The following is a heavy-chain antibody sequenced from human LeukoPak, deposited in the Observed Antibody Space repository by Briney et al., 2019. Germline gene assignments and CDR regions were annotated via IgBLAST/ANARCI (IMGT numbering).Heavy chain of an antibody. Sequence: PGGSLRLSCAASGFTFSSYAMSWVRQAPGKGLEWVSAISGSGVSTYYVDSVKGRFTISRDNSKNTLYLQMNSLRAEDTAIYYCARSRVWYGSGSYSDYWGQGTLVTVSS. CDR3: ARSRVWYGSGSYSDY. D-gene: IGHD3-10*01. CDR2: ISGSGVST. CDR1: GFTFSSYA. V-gene: IGHV3-23*01. J-gene: IGHJ4*02.